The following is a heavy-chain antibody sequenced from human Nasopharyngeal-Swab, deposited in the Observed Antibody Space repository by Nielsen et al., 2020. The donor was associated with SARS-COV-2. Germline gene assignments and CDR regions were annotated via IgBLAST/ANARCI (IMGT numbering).Heavy chain of an antibody. J-gene: IGHJ6*02. Sequence: GESLKISCAASGFTFSDRYMIWIRQAPGKGLEWISYISSSGSSINYADSVKGRFTISRDNARNSLYLQMNSLRAEDTAVYYCARGHGRDTIYGLFNSYAMDVWGQGTTVTVSS. V-gene: IGHV3-11*01. CDR1: GFTFSDRY. D-gene: IGHD3-3*01. CDR2: ISSSGSSI. CDR3: ARGHGRDTIYGLFNSYAMDV.